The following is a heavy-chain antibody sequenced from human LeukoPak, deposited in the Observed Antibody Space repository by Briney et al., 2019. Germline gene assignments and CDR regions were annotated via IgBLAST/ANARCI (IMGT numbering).Heavy chain of an antibody. Sequence: GGSLRLSCAAYGFDVSDNYMNWVRQAPGKGLQWVSVFYSSGTTYYADSVKGRFTVSRGNSENTLYLQMNSLRAEDTAVYYCARDNKIFYGMDVWGQGTTVTVSS. D-gene: IGHD2/OR15-2a*01. J-gene: IGHJ6*02. CDR1: GFDVSDNY. V-gene: IGHV3-53*01. CDR2: FYSSGTT. CDR3: ARDNKIFYGMDV.